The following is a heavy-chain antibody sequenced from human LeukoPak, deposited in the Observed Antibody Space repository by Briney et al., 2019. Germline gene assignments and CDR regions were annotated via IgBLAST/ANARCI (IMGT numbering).Heavy chain of an antibody. V-gene: IGHV7-4-1*02. CDR3: ARGGYXRGQGXPFDY. Sequence: ASVKVSCKASGYTFTNYPMIWVRQAPGQGLEWMGWISTNTGNPTLAQGFTGRFVFSLDTSVGTTYLQISSLKTEDTAVYYCARGGYXRGQGXPFDYXGXGTLVTVSS. CDR2: ISTNTGNP. D-gene: IGHD6-19*01. CDR1: GYTFTNYP. J-gene: IGHJ4*01.